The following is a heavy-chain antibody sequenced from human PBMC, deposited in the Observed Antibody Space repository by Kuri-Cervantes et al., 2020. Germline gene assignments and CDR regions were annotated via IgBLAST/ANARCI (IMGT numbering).Heavy chain of an antibody. CDR1: GFIFENYW. Sequence: GGSLRLSCTGSGFIFENYWMTWVRQAPGKGLEWVSGLKRNGDTTGYADSVRGRLTISRDNAKNSLYLQMNSLRAEDTAVYYCARARYDSSGYYFGPIDYWGQGTLVTVSS. CDR2: LKRNGDTT. CDR3: ARARYDSSGYYFGPIDY. V-gene: IGHV3-20*04. J-gene: IGHJ4*02. D-gene: IGHD3-22*01.